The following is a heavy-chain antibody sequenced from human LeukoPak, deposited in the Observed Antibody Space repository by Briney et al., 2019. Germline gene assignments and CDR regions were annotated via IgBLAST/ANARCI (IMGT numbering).Heavy chain of an antibody. CDR2: ISGRSSTI. CDR3: ARDRIKSGSYYFDY. Sequence: GGSLSLSCAASAFTFIDYSMNWVRQAPGKGLEWVSYISGRSSTIYYADSVKGRFTISRDNAKNSMYLQMNSLRAEDTAVYYCARDRIKSGSYYFDYWGQGSLVTVSS. D-gene: IGHD1-26*01. V-gene: IGHV3-48*01. J-gene: IGHJ4*02. CDR1: AFTFIDYS.